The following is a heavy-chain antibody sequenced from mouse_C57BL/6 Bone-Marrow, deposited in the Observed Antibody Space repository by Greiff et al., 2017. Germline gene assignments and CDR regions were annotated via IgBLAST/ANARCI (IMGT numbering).Heavy chain of an antibody. CDR1: GYTFTSYG. Sequence: HVQLQQSGAELARPGASVKLSCKASGYTFTSYGISWVKQRTGQGLEWIGEIYPRSGNTYYNEKFKGKATLTADKSSSTAYMELRSLTSEDSAVYFCARKGPHWYFDVWGTGTTVTVSS. CDR2: IYPRSGNT. CDR3: ARKGPHWYFDV. J-gene: IGHJ1*03. V-gene: IGHV1-81*01.